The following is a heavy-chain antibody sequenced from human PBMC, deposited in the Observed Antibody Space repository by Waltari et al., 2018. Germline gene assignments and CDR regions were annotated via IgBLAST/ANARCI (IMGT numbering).Heavy chain of an antibody. CDR1: GYTFTGSY. CDR2: INPNSGGT. Sequence: QVQLVQSGAEVKKPGASVKVSCKASGYTFTGSYMHWVRQAPGQGLEWMGWINPNSGGTNYAQKFQGWVTMTRDTSISTAYMELSRLRSDDTAVYYCARGGIAARSVSYYYGMDVWGQGTTVTVSS. J-gene: IGHJ6*02. V-gene: IGHV1-2*04. D-gene: IGHD6-6*01. CDR3: ARGGIAARSVSYYYGMDV.